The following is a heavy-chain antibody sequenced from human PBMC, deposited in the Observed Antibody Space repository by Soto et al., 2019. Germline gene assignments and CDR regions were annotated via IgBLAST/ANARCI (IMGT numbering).Heavy chain of an antibody. Sequence: QVQLVESGGGVVQPGRSLRLSCAASGFTFSSYGMHWVRQAPGKGLEWVAVISYDGSNKYYADSVKGRFTISRDNSKNTLYLQMNRLRAEDTAVYYCAKVRMGWELLFALDYWGQGTLVTVSS. CDR2: ISYDGSNK. CDR3: AKVRMGWELLFALDY. J-gene: IGHJ4*02. D-gene: IGHD1-26*01. V-gene: IGHV3-30*18. CDR1: GFTFSSYG.